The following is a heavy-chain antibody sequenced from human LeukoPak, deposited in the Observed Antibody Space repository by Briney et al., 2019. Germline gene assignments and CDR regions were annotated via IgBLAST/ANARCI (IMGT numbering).Heavy chain of an antibody. CDR3: ARVPTITFFDY. CDR2: IYYSGST. Sequence: SETLSLTCTVSGGSISSSSYYWGWIRQPPGKGLEWIGSIYYSGSTYYNPSLKSRVTISVDTSKNQFSLKLSSVTAADTAVYYCARVPTITFFDYWGQGTLVTVSS. V-gene: IGHV4-39*07. D-gene: IGHD3-10*01. CDR1: GGSISSSSYY. J-gene: IGHJ4*02.